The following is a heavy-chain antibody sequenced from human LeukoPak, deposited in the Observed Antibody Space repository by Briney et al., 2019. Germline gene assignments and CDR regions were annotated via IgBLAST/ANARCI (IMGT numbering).Heavy chain of an antibody. CDR1: GFTFSSYG. J-gene: IGHJ4*02. D-gene: IGHD3-10*01. CDR2: ISYDGSNT. CDR3: AKPYYYGSRSYMDY. V-gene: IGHV3-30*18. Sequence: PGGSLRLSCAASGFTFSSYGMHWVRQAPGKGLEWVAVISYDGSNTYYADSVKGRFTIPRDNSKNMLYLQMNSLRAEDTAVYYCAKPYYYGSRSYMDYWGQGTLVTVSS.